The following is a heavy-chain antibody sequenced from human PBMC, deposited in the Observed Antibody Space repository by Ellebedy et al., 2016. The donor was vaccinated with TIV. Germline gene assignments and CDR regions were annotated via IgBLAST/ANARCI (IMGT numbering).Heavy chain of an antibody. CDR1: GYSFTSYW. V-gene: IGHV5-51*01. CDR2: IYPGDSDT. CDR3: ARREGGSSGYYYWFDP. D-gene: IGHD3-22*01. Sequence: GGSLRLXXKGSGYSFTSYWIGWVRQMPGKGLEWMGIIYPGDSDTRYSPSFQGHVTISADKSISTAYLQWSSLKASDTAMYYCARREGGSSGYYYWFDPWGQGTLVTVSS. J-gene: IGHJ5*02.